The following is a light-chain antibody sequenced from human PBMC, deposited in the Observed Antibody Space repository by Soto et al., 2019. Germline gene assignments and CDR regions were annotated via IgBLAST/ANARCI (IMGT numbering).Light chain of an antibody. CDR3: QQFSSYPLT. J-gene: IGKJ4*01. CDR2: GAS. V-gene: IGKV3-15*01. CDR1: QSVSSD. Sequence: EIVMTQSPATLSVSPGERATLSCRASQSVSSDLAWYQQKPGQAPRLLIFGASTRATGIPARFSGRGSGTDFTLTISRLEPEDFAVYYCQQFSSYPLTFGGGTKVEIK.